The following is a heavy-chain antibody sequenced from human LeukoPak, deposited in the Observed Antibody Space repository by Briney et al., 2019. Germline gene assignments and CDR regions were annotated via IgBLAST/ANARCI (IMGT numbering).Heavy chain of an antibody. V-gene: IGHV4-30-2*01. CDR1: GGSTSSGGYS. CDR3: ARGTERASWFDP. J-gene: IGHJ5*02. Sequence: SETLSLTCAVSGGSTSSGGYSWSWIRPPPGKGLEWIGYIYHSGSTYYSPSLKSRVTISVDRSKNQFSLKLSSVTAADTAVYYCARGTERASWFDPWGQGTLVTVSS. CDR2: IYHSGST. D-gene: IGHD1-1*01.